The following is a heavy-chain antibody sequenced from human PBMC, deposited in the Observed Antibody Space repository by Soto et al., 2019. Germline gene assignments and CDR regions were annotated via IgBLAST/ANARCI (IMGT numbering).Heavy chain of an antibody. CDR1: GYTFTGYY. CDR3: AILTSTRYFDY. J-gene: IGHJ4*02. V-gene: IGHV1-2*02. D-gene: IGHD3-9*01. Sequence: AAVKVSCKASGYTFTGYYMHWVRQALGQGLEWMGWINPNSGGTNYAQKFQGRVTMTRDTSISTAYMELSRLRSDDTAVYYCAILTSTRYFDYWGQGTLVTVSS. CDR2: INPNSGGT.